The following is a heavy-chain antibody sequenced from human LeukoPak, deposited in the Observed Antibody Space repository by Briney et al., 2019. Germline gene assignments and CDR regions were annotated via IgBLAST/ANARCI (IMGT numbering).Heavy chain of an antibody. J-gene: IGHJ4*02. CDR1: GYTFNEYY. V-gene: IGHV1-2*02. CDR3: ARGNYYGSGPLFDA. CDR2: IDPYSGGT. Sequence: GASVKVSCKASGYTFNEYYMHWMREAPGQGLEWMGRIDPYSGGTNYAQKFQGRVTMTRDTSISTAYMELSRLNSDDTAEYYCARGNYYGSGPLFDAWGQGTLVSVSS. D-gene: IGHD3-10*01.